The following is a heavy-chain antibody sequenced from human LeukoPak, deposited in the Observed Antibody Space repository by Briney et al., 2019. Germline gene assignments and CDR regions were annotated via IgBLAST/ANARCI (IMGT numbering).Heavy chain of an antibody. CDR3: ARVDGIAAAGKQYFDY. J-gene: IGHJ4*02. Sequence: GGSLRLSCAASGFTFSSYEMNWVRQAPGKGLEWVANIKQDGSEKYYVDSVKGRFTISRDNAKNSLYLQMNSLRAEDTAVYYCARVDGIAAAGKQYFDYWGQGTLVTVPS. V-gene: IGHV3-7*01. D-gene: IGHD6-13*01. CDR1: GFTFSSYE. CDR2: IKQDGSEK.